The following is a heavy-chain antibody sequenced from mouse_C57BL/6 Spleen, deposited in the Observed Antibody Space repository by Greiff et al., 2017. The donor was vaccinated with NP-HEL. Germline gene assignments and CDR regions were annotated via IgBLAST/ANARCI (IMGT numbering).Heavy chain of an antibody. CDR1: GYAFSSSW. Sequence: SGPELVKPGASVKISCKASGYAFSSSWMNWVKQRPGKGLEWIGRIYPGDGDTNYNGKFKGKATLTADKSSSTAYMQLSSLTSEDSAVYFCARSAGPDYWGQGTTLTVSS. V-gene: IGHV1-82*01. CDR3: ARSAGPDY. J-gene: IGHJ2*01. CDR2: IYPGDGDT.